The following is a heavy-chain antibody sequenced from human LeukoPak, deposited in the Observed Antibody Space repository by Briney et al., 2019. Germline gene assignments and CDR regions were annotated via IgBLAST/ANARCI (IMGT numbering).Heavy chain of an antibody. CDR3: ARPRSGSYYNTDNWFDP. J-gene: IGHJ5*02. V-gene: IGHV1-2*02. CDR2: INPNSGGT. D-gene: IGHD3-10*01. Sequence: GASVKVSCKASGYTFTSYGISWVRQAPGQGLEWMGWINPNSGGTKYAQKFQGRVTMTRDTSISTAYMELSRLRSDDTAVYYCARPRSGSYYNTDNWFDPWGQGTLVTVSS. CDR1: GYTFTSYG.